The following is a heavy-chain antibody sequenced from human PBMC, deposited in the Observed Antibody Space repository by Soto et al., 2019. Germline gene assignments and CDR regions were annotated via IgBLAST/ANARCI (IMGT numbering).Heavy chain of an antibody. CDR3: ARDQQWLVRFYFDF. CDR1: GFTFSSYW. J-gene: IGHJ4*02. Sequence: EAQLVQSGGGLVQPGGSMRLSCAASGFTFSSYWMHWVRQAPGKGLVWVSSIKTDGSLTPYADSVKGRFTISRDNAKNTLYLQMNSLRAEDTAVYYCARDQQWLVRFYFDFWGQGTLVTVSS. CDR2: IKTDGSLT. D-gene: IGHD6-19*01. V-gene: IGHV3-74*03.